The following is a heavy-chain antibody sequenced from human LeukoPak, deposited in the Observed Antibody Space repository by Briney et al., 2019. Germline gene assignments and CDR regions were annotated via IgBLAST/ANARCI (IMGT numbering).Heavy chain of an antibody. CDR2: ISSSGSTI. Sequence: AGGSLRLSCAASGFTFSDYYMSWIRQAPGKGLEWVSYISSSGSTIYYADPVKGRFTISRDNAKNSLYLQMNSLRAEDTAVYYCAREGGDGYNYYYYGMDVWGQGTTVTVSS. V-gene: IGHV3-11*01. CDR3: AREGGDGYNYYYYGMDV. CDR1: GFTFSDYY. D-gene: IGHD5-24*01. J-gene: IGHJ6*02.